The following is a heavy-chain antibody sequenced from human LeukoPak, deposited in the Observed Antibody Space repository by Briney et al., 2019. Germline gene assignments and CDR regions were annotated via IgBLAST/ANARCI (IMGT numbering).Heavy chain of an antibody. CDR1: GFTFSNYA. CDR2: ISGRGGST. J-gene: IGHJ4*02. V-gene: IGHV3-23*01. CDR3: AKGPLSHFDY. D-gene: IGHD2/OR15-2a*01. Sequence: GGSLRLSCAASGFTFSNYAMNWVRQAPGKGLEWVSAISGRGGSTYYAVSVKGRFTISRDNSKNTLYLQMNSLRAEGTAVYYCAKGPLSHFDYWGQGTLVTVSS.